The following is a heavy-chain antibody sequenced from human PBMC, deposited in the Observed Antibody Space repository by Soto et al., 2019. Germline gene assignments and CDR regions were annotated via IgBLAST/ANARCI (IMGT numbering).Heavy chain of an antibody. CDR2: IYYSGST. J-gene: IGHJ4*02. CDR3: ARAGGYYDSSGYYFDY. V-gene: IGHV4-59*01. Sequence: SETLSLTCTVSGGSISSYYWSWIRQPPGKGLEWIGYIYYSGSTNYNPPLKSRVTISVDTSKNQFSLKLSSVTAADTAVYYCARAGGYYDSSGYYFDYWGQGTLVTVSS. CDR1: GGSISSYY. D-gene: IGHD3-22*01.